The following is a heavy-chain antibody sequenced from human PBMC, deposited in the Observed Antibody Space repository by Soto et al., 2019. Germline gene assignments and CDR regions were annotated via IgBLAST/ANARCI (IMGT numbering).Heavy chain of an antibody. Sequence: EVQLLESGGGLVQPGGSLRLSCAASGFTFSSYAMSWVRQAPGKGLEWVSAISGSGGSTYYADSVKGRFTISRDNSKNTRYLQMNSLRAEDTAVYYCAKMPMITFGGVIVPPFDYWGQGTLVTVSS. V-gene: IGHV3-23*01. CDR3: AKMPMITFGGVIVPPFDY. D-gene: IGHD3-16*02. CDR2: ISGSGGST. J-gene: IGHJ4*02. CDR1: GFTFSSYA.